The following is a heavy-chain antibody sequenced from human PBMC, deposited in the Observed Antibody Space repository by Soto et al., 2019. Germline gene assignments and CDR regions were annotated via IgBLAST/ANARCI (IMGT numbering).Heavy chain of an antibody. D-gene: IGHD2-15*01. CDR3: ASGYCSGGSCYRDAFDI. CDR2: IYSGGST. Sequence: GGSLRLSCAASGFTVSSNYMSWVRQAPGKGLEWVSVIYSGGSTYYADSVKGRFTISRDNSKNTLYLQMNSLRAEDTAVYYCASGYCSGGSCYRDAFDIWGQGTMVTVSS. V-gene: IGHV3-53*01. CDR1: GFTVSSNY. J-gene: IGHJ3*02.